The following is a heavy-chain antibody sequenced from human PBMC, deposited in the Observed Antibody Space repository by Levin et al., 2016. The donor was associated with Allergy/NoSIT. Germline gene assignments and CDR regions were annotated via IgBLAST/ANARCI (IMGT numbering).Heavy chain of an antibody. V-gene: IGHV3-48*01. CDR1: GFIFSEYS. D-gene: IGHD2-2*01. CDR2: ISHDSSTI. CDR3: ATYRLYATCSDIICYDDY. Sequence: GESLKISCAASGFIFSEYSTNWVRQAPGKGLEWISYISHDSSTIYYADSVKGRFTISRDNAKNSLYLQMNSLKTEDTAVYYCATYRLYATCSDIICYDDYWGQGTLVTVSS. J-gene: IGHJ4*02.